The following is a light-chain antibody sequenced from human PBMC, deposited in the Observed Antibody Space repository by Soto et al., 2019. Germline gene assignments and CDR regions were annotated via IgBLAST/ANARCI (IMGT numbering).Light chain of an antibody. J-gene: IGLJ2*01. Sequence: QSVLTQPASVSGAPGQSVTISCTGTSTNLGAKNYVSWYQQLPGTAPKLLIYEDIHRPSGVSNRFSGSKSGNSASLTISGLQAEDEADYYCQSYNTSRTCLVFGGGTKLTVL. CDR1: STNLGAKNY. CDR2: EDI. V-gene: IGLV1-40*01. CDR3: QSYNTSRTCLV.